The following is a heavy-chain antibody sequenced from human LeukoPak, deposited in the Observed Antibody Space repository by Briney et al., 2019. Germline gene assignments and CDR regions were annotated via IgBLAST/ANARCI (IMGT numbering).Heavy chain of an antibody. V-gene: IGHV4-34*01. CDR1: GGSFSGYY. J-gene: IGHJ4*02. CDR3: ARDGLGGYCTNGVCYTGVDY. D-gene: IGHD2-8*01. CDR2: IYHSGST. Sequence: SETLSLTCAVYGGSFSGYYWSWIRQPPGKGLEWIGSIYHSGSTYYNPSLKSRVTISVDTSKNQFSLKLSSVTAADTAVYYCARDGLGGYCTNGVCYTGVDYWGQGTLVTVSS.